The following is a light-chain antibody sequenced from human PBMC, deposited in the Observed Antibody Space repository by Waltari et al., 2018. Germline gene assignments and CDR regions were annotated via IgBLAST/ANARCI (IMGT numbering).Light chain of an antibody. CDR1: SPNIGSNP. CDR2: SNH. CDR3: ATWDDSLNGWV. Sequence: QSVLTQPPSASWTPAQRVTISCSGSSPNIGSNPVTWYHQVPGAAPKLLIYSNHQRPSGVPARFSGSKSATSASLAISGLQSEDESYFYCATWDDSLNGWVFGGGTKVTVL. V-gene: IGLV1-44*01. J-gene: IGLJ3*02.